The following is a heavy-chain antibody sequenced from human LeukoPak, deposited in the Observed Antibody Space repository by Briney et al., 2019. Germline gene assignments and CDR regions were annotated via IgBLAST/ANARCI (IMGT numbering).Heavy chain of an antibody. CDR3: ARTYYYDSSGYPLTFDY. CDR2: INPNSGGT. V-gene: IGHV1-2*06. CDR1: GYTFTGYY. Sequence: ASVKVSCKASGYTFTGYYMHWVRQAPGQGLEWMGRINPNSGGTNYAQKFQGRVTMTRDTSISTAYMELSRLRSEDTAVYYCARTYYYDSSGYPLTFDYWGQGTLVTVSS. D-gene: IGHD3-22*01. J-gene: IGHJ4*02.